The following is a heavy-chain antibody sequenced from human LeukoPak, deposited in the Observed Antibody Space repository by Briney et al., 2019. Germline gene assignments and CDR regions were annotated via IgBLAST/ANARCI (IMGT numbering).Heavy chain of an antibody. V-gene: IGHV4-4*02. D-gene: IGHD6-13*01. J-gene: IGHJ3*02. CDR3: ARFGSSTWYKGAFDI. Sequence: SETLSLTCGVSGGSITSTNYWTWVRQPPGKGLEWIGEIVRSGNTKYNPSLKSRVTISVDTSKNQFSLNLTSVTAADTAVYYCARFGSSTWYKGAFDIWGQGTMVTVAS. CDR1: GGSITSTNY. CDR2: IVRSGNT.